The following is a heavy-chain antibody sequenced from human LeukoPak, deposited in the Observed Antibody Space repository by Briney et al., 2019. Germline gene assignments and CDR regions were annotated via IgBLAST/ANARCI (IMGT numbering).Heavy chain of an antibody. J-gene: IGHJ4*02. V-gene: IGHV3-30*18. CDR3: AKDIRSIAVAGNFDY. CDR2: ISYDGSNK. D-gene: IGHD6-19*01. Sequence: PGGSLRLSCAASGFTFSSYGMHWVRQAPGKGLEGVAVISYDGSNKYYADSVKGRFTISRDNSKNTLYLQMNSLRAEDTAVYYCAKDIRSIAVAGNFDYWGQGTLVTVSS. CDR1: GFTFSSYG.